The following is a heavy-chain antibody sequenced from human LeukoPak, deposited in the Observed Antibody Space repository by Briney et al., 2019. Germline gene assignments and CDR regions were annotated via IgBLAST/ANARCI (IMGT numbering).Heavy chain of an antibody. CDR2: IIPIFGTA. D-gene: IGHD3-22*01. CDR1: GGTFSSYA. V-gene: IGHV1-69*01. CDR3: AASSRYYDSSGYAVGAFDI. J-gene: IGHJ3*02. Sequence: GASVKVSCKASGGTFSSYAISWVRQAPGQGLEWMGGIIPIFGTANYAQKFQGRVTITADESTNTAYMELSSLRSEDTAVYYCAASSRYYDSSGYAVGAFDIWGQGTMVTVSS.